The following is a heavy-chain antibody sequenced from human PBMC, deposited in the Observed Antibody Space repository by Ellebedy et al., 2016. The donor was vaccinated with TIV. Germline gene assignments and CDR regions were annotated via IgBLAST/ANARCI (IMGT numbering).Heavy chain of an antibody. CDR3: ARGSGSYYREGIYYGMDV. D-gene: IGHD3-10*01. V-gene: IGHV3-13*05. J-gene: IGHJ6*02. Sequence: GESLKISCAASGFTFRNYDMHWVRQVTGKGLEWVSAIGPTGDPYYPGSVKGRFTISRENAKNSLYLQMNSLRAGDTAVYFCARGSGSYYREGIYYGMDVWGQGTTVTVSS. CDR1: GFTFRNYD. CDR2: IGPTGDP.